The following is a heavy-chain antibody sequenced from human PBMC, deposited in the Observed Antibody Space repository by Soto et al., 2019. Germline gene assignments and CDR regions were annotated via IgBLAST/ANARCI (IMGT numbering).Heavy chain of an antibody. V-gene: IGHV3-23*01. D-gene: IGHD6-6*01. CDR2: ISGSGGST. J-gene: IGHJ3*02. Sequence: GGSLRLSSAASEFTFRSYAMSWVRQAPGKGLEWVSAISGSGGSTYYADSVKGRFTISRDNSKNTLYLQMNSLRAEDTAVYYCAKDPHRARPRRTDIWGQGTMVTVSS. CDR1: EFTFRSYA. CDR3: AKDPHRARPRRTDI.